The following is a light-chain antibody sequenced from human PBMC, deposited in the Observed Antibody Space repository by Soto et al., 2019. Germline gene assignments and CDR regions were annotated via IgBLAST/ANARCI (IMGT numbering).Light chain of an antibody. CDR3: SSYTTRTTLYV. CDR2: EVS. V-gene: IGLV2-14*01. CDR1: SRDVGSYNY. Sequence: QSVLTQPASVSGSPGQSITISCTGTSRDVGSYNYVSWYQLHPGKAPKLMIYEVSNRPSGVSNRFSGSKSGDTASLTISGLQAEDEADYYCSSYTTRTTLYVFGTGTKGTVL. J-gene: IGLJ1*01.